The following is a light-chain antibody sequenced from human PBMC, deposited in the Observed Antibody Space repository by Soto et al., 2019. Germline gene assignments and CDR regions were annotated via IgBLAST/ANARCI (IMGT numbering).Light chain of an antibody. CDR2: GIS. CDR3: QQYQSLWT. V-gene: IGKV3-15*01. CDR1: QTVRTN. Sequence: IELTQSPATLSVSPGERAALSCRASQTVRTNLAWFQQKPGQTPRLLIYGISTRATDVPARFSGGGSGTDFTLSISSMQSDDSAVYYCQQYQSLWTFGQGTKVDIK. J-gene: IGKJ1*01.